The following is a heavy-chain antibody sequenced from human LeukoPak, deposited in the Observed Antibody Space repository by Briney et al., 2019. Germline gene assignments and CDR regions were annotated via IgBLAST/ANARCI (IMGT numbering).Heavy chain of an antibody. CDR1: GGSISNYY. V-gene: IGHV4-59*01. J-gene: IGHJ5*02. CDR3: AKVVSGWFDP. D-gene: IGHD6-19*01. CDR2: IYHNGGT. Sequence: SETLSLTCSVSGGSISNYYWSWIRQPPGKGLEWIGYIYHNGGTNYNPSLKSRVTISVDMSKNQFSLKLSSVTAADTAVYYCAKVVSGWFDPWGQGTLVTVSS.